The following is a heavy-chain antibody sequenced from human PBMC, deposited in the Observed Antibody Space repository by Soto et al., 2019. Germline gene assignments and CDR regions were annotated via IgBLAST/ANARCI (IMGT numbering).Heavy chain of an antibody. Sequence: GGSLRLSCAASGFTFSSYAMSWVRQSPGKGLEWVSSISGDGDNTYYADSVKGRFTISRDTSKNTLYLQMYSLRGEDTAVYYCAKNPHYDFGSGSPNWFDPWGQGTLVTVPS. V-gene: IGHV3-23*01. J-gene: IGHJ5*01. CDR2: ISGDGDNT. CDR1: GFTFSSYA. CDR3: AKNPHYDFGSGSPNWFDP. D-gene: IGHD3-3*01.